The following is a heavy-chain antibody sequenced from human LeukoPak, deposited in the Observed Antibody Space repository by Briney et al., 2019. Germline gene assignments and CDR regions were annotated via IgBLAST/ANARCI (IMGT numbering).Heavy chain of an antibody. V-gene: IGHV1-58*02. J-gene: IGHJ6*02. CDR3: AADGYTGSYWVWGMDV. CDR1: GFTFTSSA. D-gene: IGHD1-26*01. Sequence: SVKVSCKASGFTFTSSAMQWVRQARGQRLEWIGWIGVGSGNTNYAQKFQERVTITRDISRSTASMELSSLRSEDTAVYYCAADGYTGSYWVWGMDVWGQGTTVTVSS. CDR2: IGVGSGNT.